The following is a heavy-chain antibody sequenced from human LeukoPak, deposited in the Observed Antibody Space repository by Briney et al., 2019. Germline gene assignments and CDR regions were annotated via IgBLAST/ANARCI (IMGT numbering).Heavy chain of an antibody. CDR3: ARGTGYYYDSSGYRLKTWFDP. CDR1: GGSFSGYY. V-gene: IGHV4-34*01. CDR2: INHSGST. J-gene: IGHJ5*02. D-gene: IGHD3-22*01. Sequence: SETLSLTCAVYGGSFSGYYWSWIRQPPGKGLEWIREINHSGSTNYNPSLKSRVTRSVDTSKNQFSLKLSSVTAADTAVYYCARGTGYYYDSSGYRLKTWFDPWGQGTLVTVSS.